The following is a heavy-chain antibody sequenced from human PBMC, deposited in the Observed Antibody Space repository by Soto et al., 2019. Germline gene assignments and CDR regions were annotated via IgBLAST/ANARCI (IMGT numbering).Heavy chain of an antibody. CDR2: ISGYNGNT. CDR3: AKTASGVWYYFGMDG. D-gene: IGHD2-15*01. CDR1: GNSITNYG. Sequence: ASVKVSCKASGNSITNYGISWVRQAPGQGPEWMGWISGYNGNTHYAQKLQGRVTMTTETFTSTAYMELMSLKSDDTATYYCAKTASGVWYYFGMDGWGQGTTVTVSS. J-gene: IGHJ6*02. V-gene: IGHV1-18*01.